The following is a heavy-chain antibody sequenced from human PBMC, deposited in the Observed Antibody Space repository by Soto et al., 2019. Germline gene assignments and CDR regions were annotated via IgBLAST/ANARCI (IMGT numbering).Heavy chain of an antibody. CDR2: IIPIFGTA. CDR3: ARRSSMVRGVIRGYYYYYGMDV. Sequence: SVKVSCKASGGTFSSYAISWVRQAPGQGLEWMGGIIPIFGTANYAQKFQGRVTITADESTSTAYMELSSLRSEDTAVYYCARRSSMVRGVIRGYYYYYGMDVWGQGTTVTVS. CDR1: GGTFSSYA. D-gene: IGHD3-10*01. V-gene: IGHV1-69*13. J-gene: IGHJ6*02.